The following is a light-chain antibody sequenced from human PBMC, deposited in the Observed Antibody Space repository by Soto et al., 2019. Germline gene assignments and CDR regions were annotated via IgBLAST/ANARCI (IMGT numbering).Light chain of an antibody. Sequence: DIPLTQSPSFLSASVGDRVTITCRASQGISSYLAWYQQKPGKAPKLLIYAASTLQSGVPSRFSGSGSGTEFTLTISSLHPEDFATYYCQQLNSFGGGTKVEIK. CDR2: AAS. J-gene: IGKJ4*01. CDR1: QGISSY. CDR3: QQLNS. V-gene: IGKV1-9*01.